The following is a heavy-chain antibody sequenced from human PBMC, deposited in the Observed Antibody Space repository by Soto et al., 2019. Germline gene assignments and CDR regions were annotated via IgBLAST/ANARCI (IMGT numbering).Heavy chain of an antibody. J-gene: IGHJ5*01. Sequence: PSETLSLTCTVSGGSITSSSYYWGWIRQPPGKGLEWIGTIFHGGTTYYNPSLKGRVTFSLETSKNQFSLQLSSVTAVDTAVYYRARGLAPNSWGHGTLVTVSS. CDR3: ARGLAPNS. V-gene: IGHV4-39*07. CDR1: GGSITSSSYY. D-gene: IGHD6-19*01. CDR2: IFHGGTT.